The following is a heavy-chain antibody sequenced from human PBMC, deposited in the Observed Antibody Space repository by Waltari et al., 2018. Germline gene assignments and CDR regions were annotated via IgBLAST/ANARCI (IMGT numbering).Heavy chain of an antibody. CDR3: ARGGGWHGD. CDR1: GGSINSNR. J-gene: IGHJ4*02. Sequence: QVQLQESGPGLVKPSETLSLTCTVSGGSINSNRWTWIRQPAGKGLEWLGRISNSGTTNYNPSLKSRITMSVDTSKNQFSLKLSSVSAADTAVYYCARGGGWHGDWGQGTLVTVSS. D-gene: IGHD6-19*01. V-gene: IGHV4-4*07. CDR2: ISNSGTT.